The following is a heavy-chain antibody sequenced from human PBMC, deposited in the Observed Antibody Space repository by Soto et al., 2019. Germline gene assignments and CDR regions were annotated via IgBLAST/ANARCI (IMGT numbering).Heavy chain of an antibody. D-gene: IGHD3-10*01. Sequence: SETLSVTCTVSVGSINNAEDNWTWIRQPPGKGLEYIGYITYSGNTFYKSSLKSRIKMSVDTSKNQFSLRLTSVTAADTAMYYCARCYYYDSGSSGPYCGQGTLVTVSS. V-gene: IGHV4-30-4*01. CDR2: ITYSGNT. CDR3: ARCYYYDSGSSGPY. CDR1: VGSINNAEDN. J-gene: IGHJ4*02.